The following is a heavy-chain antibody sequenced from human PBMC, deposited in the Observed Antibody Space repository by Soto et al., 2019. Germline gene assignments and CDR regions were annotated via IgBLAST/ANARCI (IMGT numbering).Heavy chain of an antibody. CDR1: GFTFSSYA. CDR3: ARDSDGSYSSSCRSGGSCYGFYYYYGMDV. J-gene: IGHJ6*02. V-gene: IGHV3-30-3*01. D-gene: IGHD2-15*01. CDR2: ISYDGSNK. Sequence: PGGSLRLSCAASGFTFSSYAMHWVRQAPGKGLEWVAVISYDGSNKYYADSVKGRFTISRDNSKNTLYLQMNSLRAEDTAVYYCARDSDGSYSSSCRSGGSCYGFYYYYGMDVWGRGTTVTVSS.